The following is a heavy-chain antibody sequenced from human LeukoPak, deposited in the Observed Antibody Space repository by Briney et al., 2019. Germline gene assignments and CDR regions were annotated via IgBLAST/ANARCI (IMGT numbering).Heavy chain of an antibody. Sequence: SETLSLTCTVSGGSISSYYWSWIWHPAGKGLEWIVRIYTSGSTNYNPSLKSRATMSVDTSKNQFSLKLSSVTAADTAVYYCARDRAAGMEGRDWFDPWGQGTLVTVSS. CDR1: GGSISSYY. V-gene: IGHV4-4*07. CDR2: IYTSGST. D-gene: IGHD6-13*01. J-gene: IGHJ5*02. CDR3: ARDRAAGMEGRDWFDP.